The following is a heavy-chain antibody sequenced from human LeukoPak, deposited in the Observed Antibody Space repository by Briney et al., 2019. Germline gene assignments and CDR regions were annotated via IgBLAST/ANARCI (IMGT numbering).Heavy chain of an antibody. V-gene: IGHV4-39*07. CDR3: ARALMGELLTY. CDR1: GDSISSTSYY. Sequence: PSETLSLTCIVSGDSISSTSYYWAWIRQPPGQGLEWIGSIYHSGSTNYNPSLKSRVTISVDKSKNQFSLKLSSVTAADTAVYYCARALMGELLTYWGQGTLVTVSS. D-gene: IGHD1-26*01. CDR2: IYHSGST. J-gene: IGHJ4*02.